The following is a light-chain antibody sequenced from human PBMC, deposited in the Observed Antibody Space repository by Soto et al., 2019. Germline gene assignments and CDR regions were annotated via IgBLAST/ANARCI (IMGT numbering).Light chain of an antibody. CDR1: QRVSSGF. CDR3: QQYGSSPPTWT. Sequence: EIVLTQSPFTLSLSPGDRATLSCMPXQRVSSGFLAWYQQKPGQAPRLLXXGASSRATGIPDRFSGSGSGTDFTLTISRLEPEDFAVYHCQQYGSSPPTWTFGQGTKVDI. CDR2: GAS. V-gene: IGKV3-20*01. J-gene: IGKJ1*01.